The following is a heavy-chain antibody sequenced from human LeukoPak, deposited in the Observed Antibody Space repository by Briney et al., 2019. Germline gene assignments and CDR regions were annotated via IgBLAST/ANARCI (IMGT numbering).Heavy chain of an antibody. D-gene: IGHD3-10*01. Sequence: SETLSLTCTVSGGSINSIIYYWGWIRQPPGKGLEWIGTIYYSGSTYYNVSLKSRVTISVDTSRNQFSLKLSSVTAADTAVYYCARHSRSVDYGSGSYTWDYWGQGTLVTVSS. CDR3: ARHSRSVDYGSGSYTWDY. CDR2: IYYSGST. V-gene: IGHV4-39*01. CDR1: GGSINSIIYY. J-gene: IGHJ4*02.